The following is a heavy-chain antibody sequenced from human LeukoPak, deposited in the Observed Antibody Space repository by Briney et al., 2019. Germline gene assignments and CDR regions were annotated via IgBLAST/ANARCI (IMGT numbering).Heavy chain of an antibody. CDR2: ISGSGGGT. Sequence: LSGGSLRLSCAASGFTFSSYAMSWVRQAPGKGLEWVSAISGSGGGTYYADSVKGRFTISRDNSKNTLYLQMNSLRAEDTAVYYCAKDRKYDFWSGYSGGMDVWGKGTTVTVSS. V-gene: IGHV3-23*01. D-gene: IGHD3-3*01. CDR3: AKDRKYDFWSGYSGGMDV. J-gene: IGHJ6*04. CDR1: GFTFSSYA.